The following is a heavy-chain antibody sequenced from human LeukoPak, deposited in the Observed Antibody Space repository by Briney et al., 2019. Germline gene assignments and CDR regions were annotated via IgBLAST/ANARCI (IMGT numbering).Heavy chain of an antibody. CDR3: ARDIAAAGDY. CDR1: GFTFSSYS. V-gene: IGHV3-21*01. Sequence: GGSLRLSCAASGFTFSSYSKNWVRQAPGKGLEWVSSISSSSSYIYYADSVKGRFTIPRDNAKNSLYLQMNSLRAEDTAVYYCARDIAAAGDYWGQGTLVTVSS. D-gene: IGHD6-13*01. CDR2: ISSSSSYI. J-gene: IGHJ4*02.